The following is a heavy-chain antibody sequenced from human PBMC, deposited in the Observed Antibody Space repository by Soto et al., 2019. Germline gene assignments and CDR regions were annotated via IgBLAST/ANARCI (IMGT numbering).Heavy chain of an antibody. J-gene: IGHJ4*02. D-gene: IGHD3-10*01. CDR2: IIPLFVTA. CDR1: GVTFSSET. CDR3: ATELGENPASPFDA. Sequence: QVQLVQSGADVKKPGSSVKVSCQASGVTFSSETLGWVRQAPGQGLEWVGGIIPLFVTASYAQKFQGRVTITADESTSTVDMELSSLRSDDTSVYFCATELGENPASPFDAWGQGTLVTVSS. V-gene: IGHV1-69*01.